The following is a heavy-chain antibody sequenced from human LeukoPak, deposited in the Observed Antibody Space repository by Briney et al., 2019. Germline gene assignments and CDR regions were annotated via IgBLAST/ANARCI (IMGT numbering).Heavy chain of an antibody. Sequence: ASVKASCKASGYTFTSYAMQWVRQAPGQRLEWMGWINAGNGNTKYSQKFQGRVTITRDTSASTAYMELSSLRSEDTAVYYCARDSGSYYGDFDYWGQGTLVTVSS. CDR1: GYTFTSYA. D-gene: IGHD1-26*01. V-gene: IGHV1-3*01. CDR3: ARDSGSYYGDFDY. J-gene: IGHJ4*02. CDR2: INAGNGNT.